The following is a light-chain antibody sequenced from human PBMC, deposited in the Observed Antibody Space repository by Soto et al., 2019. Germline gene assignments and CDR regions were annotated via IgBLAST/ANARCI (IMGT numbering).Light chain of an antibody. J-gene: IGKJ2*01. CDR1: QDISTL. Sequence: DIQMTQSPSSVSASIGDTVTITCRASQDISTLLAWYQQKPGKAPKLLIYDASSLESGVPSRFSGSGSGTEFTLTISSLQPDDFATYYCQQYNSYPMYTFGQGTKLEIK. CDR3: QQYNSYPMYT. V-gene: IGKV1-5*01. CDR2: DAS.